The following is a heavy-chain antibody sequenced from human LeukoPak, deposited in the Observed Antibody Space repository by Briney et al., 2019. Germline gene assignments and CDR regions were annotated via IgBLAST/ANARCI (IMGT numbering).Heavy chain of an antibody. CDR2: IYHSRTV. V-gene: IGHV4-59*08. CDR1: GASLRIYY. Sequence: PSETLPLTCTVSGASLRIYYWIWIPHPPGKGLEWIAYIYHSRTVDSNPSLKSRVTVSIDTSRNQFSLKLTSMTAAYTAIYYCARHDPLGRGAWDYWGQGIPVTVSS. CDR3: ARHDPLGRGAWDY. J-gene: IGHJ4*02. D-gene: IGHD3-10*01.